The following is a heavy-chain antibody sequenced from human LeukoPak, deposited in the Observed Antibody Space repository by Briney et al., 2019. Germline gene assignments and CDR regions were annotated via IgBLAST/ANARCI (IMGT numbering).Heavy chain of an antibody. CDR2: ISAYNGNT. Sequence: ASVKVSCKASGYTFTGYYMHWVRQAPGQGLEWMGWISAYNGNTNYAQKLQGRVTMTTDTSTSTAYMELRSLRSDDTAVYYCTKASLAFGTKYFDPWGQGTLVTVSS. CDR3: TKASLAFGTKYFDP. CDR1: GYTFTGYY. V-gene: IGHV1-18*04. D-gene: IGHD3-10*01. J-gene: IGHJ5*02.